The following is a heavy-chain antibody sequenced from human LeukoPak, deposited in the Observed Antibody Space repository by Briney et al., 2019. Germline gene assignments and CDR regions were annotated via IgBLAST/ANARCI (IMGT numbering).Heavy chain of an antibody. J-gene: IGHJ4*02. V-gene: IGHV5-51*01. D-gene: IGHD6-19*01. CDR1: GYTFTTNW. CDR2: VYPGTSDS. Sequence: GESLKISCKGFGYTFTTNWIAWVRQMPGKGLEWMGVVYPGTSDSRYSPSFQSQVTISADNSLSAAYLQWSSLKASDSAMYYCARLGGYSTGWYIQYWGQGTLVTVSP. CDR3: ARLGGYSTGWYIQY.